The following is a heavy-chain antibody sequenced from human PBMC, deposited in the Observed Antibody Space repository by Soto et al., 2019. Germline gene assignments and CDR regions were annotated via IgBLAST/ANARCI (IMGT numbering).Heavy chain of an antibody. Sequence: ASVKVSCKASGYTFTGYYMHWVRQAPGQGLEWMGWINPNSGGTNYAQKFQGWVTMTRDTSISTAYMELSRLRSDDTAVYYCARDRGHYYDSSGYPYHYYGMDVWGQGTTVTVSS. J-gene: IGHJ6*02. V-gene: IGHV1-2*04. D-gene: IGHD3-22*01. CDR1: GYTFTGYY. CDR3: ARDRGHYYDSSGYPYHYYGMDV. CDR2: INPNSGGT.